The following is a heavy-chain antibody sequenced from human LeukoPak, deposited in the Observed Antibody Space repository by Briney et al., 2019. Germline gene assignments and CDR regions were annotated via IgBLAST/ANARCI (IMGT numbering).Heavy chain of an antibody. Sequence: SETLSLTCTVSGGSISSYYWSWIRQPPGKGLEWIGYIYYSGSTNYNPSLKSRVTISVDTSKNQFSLKLSSVTAADTAVYYCAREFLNLRYCSSTSCPGTFDYWGQGTLVTVSS. D-gene: IGHD2-2*01. CDR1: GGSISSYY. CDR3: AREFLNLRYCSSTSCPGTFDY. J-gene: IGHJ4*02. CDR2: IYYSGST. V-gene: IGHV4-59*01.